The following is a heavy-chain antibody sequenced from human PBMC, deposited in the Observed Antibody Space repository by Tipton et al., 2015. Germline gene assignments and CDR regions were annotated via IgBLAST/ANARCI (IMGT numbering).Heavy chain of an antibody. CDR2: ISWNSGSI. CDR1: GFTFGDYA. J-gene: IGHJ4*02. CDR3: AKDTPGRSGDLDY. Sequence: SLRLSCEASGFTFGDYAMSWVRQAPGKGLEWVSGISWNSGSIGYADSVKGRFTISRDNAKNSLYLQMNSLRAEDTALYYCAKDTPGRSGDLDYWGQGTLVTVSS. D-gene: IGHD5-12*01. V-gene: IGHV3-9*01.